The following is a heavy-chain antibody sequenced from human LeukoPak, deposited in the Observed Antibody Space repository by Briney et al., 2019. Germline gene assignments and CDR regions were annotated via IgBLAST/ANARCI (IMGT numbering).Heavy chain of an antibody. CDR2: IYYSGST. Sequence: SETLSLTCTVSGGSISSGDYYWSWIRQPPGKGLEWIGYIYYSGSTNYNPSLKSRVTISVDTSKNQFSLKLSSVTAADTAVYYCARDNPNYDSSGYYPRDAFDIWGQGTMVTVSS. J-gene: IGHJ3*02. CDR1: GGSISSGDYY. D-gene: IGHD3-22*01. CDR3: ARDNPNYDSSGYYPRDAFDI. V-gene: IGHV4-61*08.